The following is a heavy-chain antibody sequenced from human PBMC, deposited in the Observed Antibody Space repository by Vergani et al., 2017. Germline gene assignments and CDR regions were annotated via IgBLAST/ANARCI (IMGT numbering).Heavy chain of an antibody. Sequence: EVQLVESGGGVVRPGGSLRLSCAASGFTFDDDGMSWVRQAPGKGPEWVSGINWNGGSTGYADSVKGRFTISRDNAKNSLYLQMNSLRAEDTALYYCARDCITMVRGEIFPSDDAFDIWGQGTMVTVSS. D-gene: IGHD3-10*01. V-gene: IGHV3-20*04. J-gene: IGHJ3*02. CDR2: INWNGGST. CDR3: ARDCITMVRGEIFPSDDAFDI. CDR1: GFTFDDDG.